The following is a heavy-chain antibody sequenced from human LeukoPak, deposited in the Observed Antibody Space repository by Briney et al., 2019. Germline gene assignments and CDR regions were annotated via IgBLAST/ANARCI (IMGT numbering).Heavy chain of an antibody. CDR2: IWYDGSNK. CDR1: GFTFSSYG. D-gene: IGHD2-21*02. V-gene: IGHV3-33*01. CDR3: ARDPIVVVTAIFGNAMDV. J-gene: IGHJ6*02. Sequence: QPGRSLRLSCAASGFTFSSYGMHWVRQAPGKGLEWVAVIWYDGSNKYYADSVKGRFTISRDNSKNTLYLQMNSLRAEDTAVYYCARDPIVVVTAIFGNAMDVWGQGTTVTVTS.